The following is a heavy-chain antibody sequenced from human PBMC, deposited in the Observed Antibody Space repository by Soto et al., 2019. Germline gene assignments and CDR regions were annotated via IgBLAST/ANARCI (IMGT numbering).Heavy chain of an antibody. V-gene: IGHV1-46*01. CDR1: GYKFTTYF. CDR3: VRGYCTTSPCSGDFQF. CDR2: IHPSGDT. D-gene: IGHD2-15*01. J-gene: IGHJ1*01. Sequence: ASVKVSFKASGYKFTTYFIHWLRQAPGQGLEWMGMIHPSGDTGYAQKFRGRVTMTIDTSTTTAYMELRNLTSEDTAVYFSVRGYCTTSPCSGDFQFWGQGTLVTVSS.